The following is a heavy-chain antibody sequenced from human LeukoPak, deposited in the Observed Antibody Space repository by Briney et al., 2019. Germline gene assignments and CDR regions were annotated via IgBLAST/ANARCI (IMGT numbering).Heavy chain of an antibody. CDR3: ARGGWASSSSFDY. D-gene: IGHD6-13*01. CDR2: ISSSSSTI. Sequence: GGSLRLSCAASGFTFSSYSMNWVRQAPGKGLEWVSYISSSSSTIYYADSVKGRFTISRDNAKNSLYLQMNSLRAEDTAVYYCARGGWASSSSFDYWGQGTLVTVSS. J-gene: IGHJ4*02. V-gene: IGHV3-48*01. CDR1: GFTFSSYS.